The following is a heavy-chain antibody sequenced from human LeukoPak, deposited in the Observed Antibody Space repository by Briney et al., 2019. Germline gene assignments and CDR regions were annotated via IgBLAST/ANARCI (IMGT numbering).Heavy chain of an antibody. D-gene: IGHD2/OR15-2a*01. CDR3: ARDWESDLVIGLRGGFDP. CDR1: GGSISSSSYY. J-gene: IGHJ5*02. CDR2: IYYSGST. V-gene: IGHV4-39*07. Sequence: SETLSLTCTVSGGSISSSSYYWGWIRQPPGKGLEWIGSIYYSGSTYYNPSLKSRVTISVDTSKNQFSLKLSSVTAADTAVYYCARDWESDLVIGLRGGFDPWGQGTLVTVSS.